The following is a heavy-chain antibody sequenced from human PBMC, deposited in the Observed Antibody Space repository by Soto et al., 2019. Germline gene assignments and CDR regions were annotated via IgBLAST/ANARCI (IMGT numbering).Heavy chain of an antibody. CDR2: ISGSGGST. CDR3: ARAFSSSWYEFLGY. D-gene: IGHD6-13*01. CDR1: GFTFSSYA. Sequence: GGSLRLSCAASGFTFSSYAMSWVRQAPGKGLEWVSAISGSGGSTYYADSVKGRFTISRDNTKNTLYLQMNSLRAEDTAVYYCARAFSSSWYEFLGYWGQGTPVTVSS. V-gene: IGHV3-23*01. J-gene: IGHJ4*02.